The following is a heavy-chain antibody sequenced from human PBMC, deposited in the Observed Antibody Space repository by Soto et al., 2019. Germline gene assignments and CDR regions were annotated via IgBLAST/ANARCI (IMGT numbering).Heavy chain of an antibody. CDR3: ARGGVDTAMDWYFDL. D-gene: IGHD5-18*01. V-gene: IGHV3-74*01. CDR2: INSDGSST. J-gene: IGHJ2*01. Sequence: GGSLRLSCAASGFTFSSYWMHWVRQAPGKGLVWVSRINSDGSSTSYADSVKGRFTISRDNAKNTLYLQMNSLRAEDTAVYYCARGGVDTAMDWYFDLWGRGTLVTVSS. CDR1: GFTFSSYW.